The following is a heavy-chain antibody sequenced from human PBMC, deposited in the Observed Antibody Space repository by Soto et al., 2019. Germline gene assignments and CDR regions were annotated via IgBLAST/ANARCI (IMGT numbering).Heavy chain of an antibody. CDR3: GRDDGLSSPHVKAFDL. J-gene: IGHJ3*01. Sequence: EVQLVESGGGLVEPGGSLRLSCAASGFTFSRYYMNWVRQAPGKGLEWVSSISTTSSYTHYADSLKGRFTISRDNAKNLFYRKMKSRRPEDTAVYYWGRDDGLSSPHVKAFDLWGQGKKVNVSS. V-gene: IGHV3-21*02. CDR2: ISTTSSYT. CDR1: GFTFSRYY. D-gene: IGHD6-19*01.